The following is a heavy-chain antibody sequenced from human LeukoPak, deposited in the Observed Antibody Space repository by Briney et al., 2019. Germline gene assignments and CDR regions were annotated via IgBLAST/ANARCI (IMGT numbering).Heavy chain of an antibody. CDR2: INPNSGGT. CDR1: GYTFTGYY. J-gene: IGHJ4*02. Sequence: ASVKVSCKASGYTFTGYYMHCVRQAPGHGLEWMGWINPNSGGTNYAQKFQGRVTMTRDTSISTAYMELSRLRSDDTAVYYCARGRSSGWYVGYFDYWGQGTLVTVSS. D-gene: IGHD6-19*01. V-gene: IGHV1-2*02. CDR3: ARGRSSGWYVGYFDY.